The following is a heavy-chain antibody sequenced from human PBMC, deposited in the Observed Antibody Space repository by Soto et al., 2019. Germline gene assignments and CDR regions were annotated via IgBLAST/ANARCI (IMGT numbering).Heavy chain of an antibody. V-gene: IGHV3-21*06. CDR1: GFTFRSYS. D-gene: IGHD2-2*02. J-gene: IGHJ3*02. CDR3: VRGGRGYTRDDVFDI. Sequence: EVQLVESGGGLVKPGGSLRRSCVDSGFTFRSYSMNWVRQAPGKGLEWLSSISSSSSPIFYADSLKGRFTISRDNAKNSLYLQMNSLRAEDTAVYYCVRGGRGYTRDDVFDIWGQGTMVTVSS. CDR2: ISSSSSPI.